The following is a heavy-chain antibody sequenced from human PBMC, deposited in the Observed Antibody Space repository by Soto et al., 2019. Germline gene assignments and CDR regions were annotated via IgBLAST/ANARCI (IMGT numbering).Heavy chain of an antibody. CDR2: VYYRGRS. J-gene: IGHJ4*02. Sequence: SETLSLTCTVSGGSVSDSNYYWGWIRQSPGKGLEWIGSVYYRGRSYSKSSVKSRVTISVDTSKNQFSLNLNSVTASDTAVYYCVSQRTSVLTQAYFDYWGPGALVTVSS. CDR3: VSQRTSVLTQAYFDY. CDR1: GGSVSDSNYY. D-gene: IGHD2-8*01. V-gene: IGHV4-39*01.